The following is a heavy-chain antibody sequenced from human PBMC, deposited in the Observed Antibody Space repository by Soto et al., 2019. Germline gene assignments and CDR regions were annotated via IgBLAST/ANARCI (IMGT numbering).Heavy chain of an antibody. J-gene: IGHJ6*02. CDR1: GYTFTSYG. CDR3: ARDRAVTTSYGMDV. Sequence: QVQLVQSGAEVKKPGASVKVSCKASGYTFTSYGITWVRQAPGQGLEWMGWISAYNGKTNYAQKLQGRATMTTDTSTSTAYMDLRSLRSDDTAVYYCARDRAVTTSYGMDVWGQGTTVTVSS. CDR2: ISAYNGKT. V-gene: IGHV1-18*01. D-gene: IGHD4-17*01.